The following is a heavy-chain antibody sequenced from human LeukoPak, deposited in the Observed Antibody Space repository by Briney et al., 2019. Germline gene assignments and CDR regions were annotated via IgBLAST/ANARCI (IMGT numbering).Heavy chain of an antibody. V-gene: IGHV4-59*01. Sequence: PSETLSLTCTVSGGSISSYYWSWIRQTPGKGLEWIGYIYYSESTNFNPSLKSRVTISVDTSKNQFSLKMSSVTAADTAVYFCARGGPPGYYYDYYMDVWGKGTTVTISS. J-gene: IGHJ6*03. CDR1: GGSISSYY. CDR3: ARGGPPGYYYDYYMDV. CDR2: IYYSEST.